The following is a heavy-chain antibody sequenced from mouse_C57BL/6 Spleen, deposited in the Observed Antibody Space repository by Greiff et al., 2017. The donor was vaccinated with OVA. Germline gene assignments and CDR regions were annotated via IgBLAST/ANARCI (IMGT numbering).Heavy chain of an antibody. V-gene: IGHV2-2*01. Sequence: QVQLQQSGPGLVQPSQSLSISCTVSGFSLTSYGVHWVRQSPGKGLEWLGVIWSGGSTDYNAAFISRLSIIKDNSKSQVFFKMNSLQAYDTDIDYCARKRYAGWFAYWGQGTLVTVSA. D-gene: IGHD2-10*02. CDR3: ARKRYAGWFAY. CDR2: IWSGGST. CDR1: GFSLTSYG. J-gene: IGHJ3*01.